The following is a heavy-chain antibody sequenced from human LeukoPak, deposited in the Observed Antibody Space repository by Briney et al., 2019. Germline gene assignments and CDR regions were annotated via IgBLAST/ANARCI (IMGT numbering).Heavy chain of an antibody. D-gene: IGHD7-27*01. CDR1: GYTFASYD. CDR3: ARGPPNWGYDY. J-gene: IGHJ4*02. CDR2: MSPNSGDT. V-gene: IGHV1-8*01. Sequence: ASVKVSCEASGYTFASYDFNWVRQATGQRPEWMGWMSPNSGDTGYAQKFQDRVTMTRNTSISTAYMELSSLRSDDTAVYYCARGPPNWGYDYWGPGTLVTVSS.